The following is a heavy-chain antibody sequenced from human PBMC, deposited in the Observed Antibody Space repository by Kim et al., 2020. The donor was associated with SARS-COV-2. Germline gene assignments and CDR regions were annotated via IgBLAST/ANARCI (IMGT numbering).Heavy chain of an antibody. CDR3: AGGGYVYNT. D-gene: IGHD3-16*01. J-gene: IGHJ5*02. CDR2: IYYSGST. CDR1: GGSISSYY. Sequence: SETLSLTCTVSGGSISSYYWSWIRQPPGKGLEWIGYIYYSGSTNYNPPLKSLVTISVDTSKNQFSLKLSSVTAADTVVYYCAGGGYVYNTWSQGTLVTVSS. V-gene: IGHV4-59*01.